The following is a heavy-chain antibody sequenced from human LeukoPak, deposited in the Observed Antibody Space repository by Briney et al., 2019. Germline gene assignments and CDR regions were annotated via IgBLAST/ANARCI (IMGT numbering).Heavy chain of an antibody. V-gene: IGHV2-70*11. D-gene: IGHD6-13*01. CDR3: ARHSLAAAGYYYYYYMDV. CDR1: GFLVSTNYM. J-gene: IGHJ6*03. CDR2: IDWDDDK. Sequence: LRLSCAASGFLVSTNYMSWIRQPPGKALEWLARIDWDDDKYYSTSLKTRLTISKDTSKNQVVLTMPNMAPVDTATYYCARHSLAAAGYYYYYYMDVWGKGTTVTVSS.